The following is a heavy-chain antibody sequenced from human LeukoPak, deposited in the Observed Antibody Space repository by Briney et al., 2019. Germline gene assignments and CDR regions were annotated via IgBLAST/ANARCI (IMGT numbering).Heavy chain of an antibody. CDR2: MNPNSGNT. J-gene: IGHJ5*02. CDR1: GYTFTSYD. CDR3: ARGYYDFWSGFVAWFAP. V-gene: IGHV1-8*01. Sequence: ASVKVSCKASGYTFTSYDINWVRQATGQGLELMGWMNPNSGNTGYAQQFQGRVTMTRNTSISTAYIELSSLRSEGTAVYYCARGYYDFWSGFVAWFAPWGQGTLVTVSS. D-gene: IGHD3-3*01.